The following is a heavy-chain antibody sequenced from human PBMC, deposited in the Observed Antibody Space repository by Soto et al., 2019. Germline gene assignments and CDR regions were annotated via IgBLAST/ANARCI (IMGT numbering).Heavy chain of an antibody. V-gene: IGHV3-53*01. D-gene: IGHD6-19*01. CDR2: IQSGGTT. CDR3: AKDIRGSGWLDAFDI. CDR1: GFTVSSKY. J-gene: IGHJ3*02. Sequence: GGSLRLSCAASGFTVSSKYMSWVRQAPGKGLEWVSLIQSGGTTYYADSVKGRFTISRDNSKNTLYLQMNSLRAEDTAVYYCAKDIRGSGWLDAFDIWGQGTMVTVSS.